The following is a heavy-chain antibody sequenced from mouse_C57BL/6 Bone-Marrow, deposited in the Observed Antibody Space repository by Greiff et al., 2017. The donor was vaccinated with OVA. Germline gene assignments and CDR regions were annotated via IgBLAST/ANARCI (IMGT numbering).Heavy chain of an antibody. CDR3: ARKDWAY. CDR1: GFSFTSYG. J-gene: IGHJ3*01. D-gene: IGHD4-1*01. Sequence: VKLVESGPGLVQPSQSLSITCTVSGFSFTSYGVHWVRQSPGKGLEWLGLIWSGGSTDYYAAFISRLCISKDKSKSHIFFKMNSLHADDTAIYYCARKDWAYWGQGTLVTVSA. CDR2: IWSGGST. V-gene: IGHV2-2*01.